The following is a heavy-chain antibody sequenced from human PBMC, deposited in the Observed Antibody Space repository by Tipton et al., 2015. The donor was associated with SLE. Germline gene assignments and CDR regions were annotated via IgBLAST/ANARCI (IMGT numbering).Heavy chain of an antibody. CDR3: ARPLFYDDQGGGWLDP. D-gene: IGHD5/OR15-5a*01. Sequence: SRVTISVDKSKNQFSLKLTSVTAADTAVYYCARPLFYDDQGGGWLDPWGQGTLVTVSS. V-gene: IGHV4-59*08. J-gene: IGHJ5*02.